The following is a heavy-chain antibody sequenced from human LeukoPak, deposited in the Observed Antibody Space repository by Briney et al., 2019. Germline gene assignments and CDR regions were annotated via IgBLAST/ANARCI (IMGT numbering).Heavy chain of an antibody. D-gene: IGHD6-19*01. V-gene: IGHV3-33*06. CDR3: AKGTESGWYAYFDY. Sequence: GRSLRLSCAASGFTFSHYGMHWVPQAPRKGLEWVAVIWYDGGNKYFADSVKGRFTISRDNSKNTVYLQMNSLRVEDTAVYYCAKGTESGWYAYFDYWGQGTLVTVSS. CDR1: GFTFSHYG. CDR2: IWYDGGNK. J-gene: IGHJ4*02.